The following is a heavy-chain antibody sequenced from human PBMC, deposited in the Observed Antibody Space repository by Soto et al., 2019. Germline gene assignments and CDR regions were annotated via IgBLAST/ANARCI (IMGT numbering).Heavy chain of an antibody. CDR1: GFTFSSDS. V-gene: IGHV3-30-3*01. CDR3: ARDDSSGYSVDY. CDR2: ISYDGSNK. J-gene: IGHJ4*02. Sequence: GGSLRLSCAASGFTFSSDSMHWVRQAPGKGLEWVAVISYDGSNKYYADSVKGRFTISRDNSKNTLYLQMNSLRAEDTAVYYCARDDSSGYSVDYWGQGTLVTVSS. D-gene: IGHD3-22*01.